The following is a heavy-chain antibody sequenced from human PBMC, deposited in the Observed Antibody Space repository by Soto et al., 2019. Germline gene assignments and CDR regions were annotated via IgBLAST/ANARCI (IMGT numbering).Heavy chain of an antibody. CDR3: ARQGDSSSWYSYSSYAMDV. D-gene: IGHD6-13*01. V-gene: IGHV5-51*01. CDR1: GYSFTSYW. Sequence: PGESLKISCKGSGYSFTSYWIGWVRQMPGKGLEWMGIIYPGDSDTRYSPSFQGQVTISADKSISTAYLQWSSLKASDTAMYYCARQGDSSSWYSYSSYAMDVWGQGTTVTVS. CDR2: IYPGDSDT. J-gene: IGHJ6*02.